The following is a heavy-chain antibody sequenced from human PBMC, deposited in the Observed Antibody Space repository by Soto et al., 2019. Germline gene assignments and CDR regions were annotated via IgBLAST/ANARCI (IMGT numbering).Heavy chain of an antibody. V-gene: IGHV1-18*01. CDR3: ARGRYGDY. D-gene: IGHD1-1*01. Sequence: QVHLVQSGAEVKKPGASVKVSCKCSGYTFTSYGITWVRQAPGQGLEWMGWISAHNDNTDYAQKLQGRVTVTRDTSTSTAYMELRSLRSDDTVVYYCARGRYGDYWGQGALVTVSS. CDR1: GYTFTSYG. CDR2: ISAHNDNT. J-gene: IGHJ4*02.